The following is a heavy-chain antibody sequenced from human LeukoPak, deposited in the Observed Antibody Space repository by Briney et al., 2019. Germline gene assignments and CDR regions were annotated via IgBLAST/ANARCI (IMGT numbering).Heavy chain of an antibody. CDR3: ARDAMVAMPLRVGGFDI. Sequence: ASVKVSCKASGYTFTRFYIHWVRQAPGQGLEYMGWINPNSGDTDSAQQFQGRVTMTGDTSISTAYMELSRLTSDDTAEYYCARDAMVAMPLRVGGFDIWGQGTKVTVSS. CDR2: INPNSGDT. J-gene: IGHJ3*02. CDR1: GYTFTRFY. V-gene: IGHV1-2*02. D-gene: IGHD4/OR15-4a*01.